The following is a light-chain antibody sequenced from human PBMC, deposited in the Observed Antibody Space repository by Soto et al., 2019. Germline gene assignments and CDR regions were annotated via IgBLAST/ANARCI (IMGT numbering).Light chain of an antibody. CDR3: HQRQSWPRT. CDR1: QSVSSN. Sequence: EIVMTQSPATLSVSPGERATLSCRASQSVSSNLAWYQQKPGQAPRLLIYDTSARATGVPARFSASGSGTDFTLTISDVQPEDFALYYCHQRQSWPRTFGQGTKVDIK. V-gene: IGKV3-15*01. CDR2: DTS. J-gene: IGKJ1*01.